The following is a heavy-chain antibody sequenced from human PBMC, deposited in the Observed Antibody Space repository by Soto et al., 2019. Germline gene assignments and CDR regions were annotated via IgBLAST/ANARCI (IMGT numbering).Heavy chain of an antibody. V-gene: IGHV4-34*01. D-gene: IGHD2-2*01. CDR3: ARRGCSSTSCYYNWFDP. Sequence: SETLSLTCAVYGGSFSGYYWSWIRQPPGKGLEWIGEINHSGSTNYNPSLKSRVTISVDTSKNQFSLKLSSVTAADTAVYYCARRGCSSTSCYYNWFDPWGQGTLVTAPQ. J-gene: IGHJ5*02. CDR2: INHSGST. CDR1: GGSFSGYY.